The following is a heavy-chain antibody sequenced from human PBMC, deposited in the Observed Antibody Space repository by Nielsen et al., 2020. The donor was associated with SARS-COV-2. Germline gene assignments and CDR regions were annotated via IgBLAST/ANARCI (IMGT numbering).Heavy chain of an antibody. J-gene: IGHJ4*02. CDR1: GFTFSSYS. CDR2: ISSSSSYI. D-gene: IGHD6-13*01. V-gene: IGHV3-21*04. Sequence: GGSLRLSCAASGFTFSSYSMNWVRQAPGKGLEWVSSISSSSSYIYYADSVKGRFTISRDNAKNSLYLQMNSLRAEDTAVYYCARDILWGQLVLDYWGQGTLVTVSS. CDR3: ARDILWGQLVLDY.